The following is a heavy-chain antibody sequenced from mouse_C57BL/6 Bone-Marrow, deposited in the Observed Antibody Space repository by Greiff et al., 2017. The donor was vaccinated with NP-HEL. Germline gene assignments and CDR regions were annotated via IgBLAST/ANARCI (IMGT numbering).Heavy chain of an antibody. CDR1: GFSINSDCY. V-gene: IGHV3-3*01. J-gene: IGHJ4*01. CDR3: ARAPDYDYDGGAMDY. CDR2: TFYSGIT. D-gene: IGHD2-4*01. Sequence: EVQLVESGPSLVRPSQTLSLTCTVTGFSINSDCYWIWIRQFPGNKLEYIGYTFYSGITYYNPSLESRTYITRDTSKNQFSLKLSSVTTEDTATYYCARAPDYDYDGGAMDYWGQGTSVTVSS.